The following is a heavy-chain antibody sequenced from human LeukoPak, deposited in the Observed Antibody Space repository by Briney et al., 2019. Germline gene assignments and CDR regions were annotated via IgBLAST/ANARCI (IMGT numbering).Heavy chain of an antibody. CDR1: GFTFSSYA. CDR3: AKDLFSLNYDSSGYLDY. V-gene: IGHV3-23*01. J-gene: IGHJ4*02. CDR2: ISGSGGST. Sequence: GGSLRLSCAASGFTFSSYAMSWVRQAPGKGLEWVSAISGSGGSTYYADSVKGRFTISRDNSKNTLYLQMNSLRAEDTAVYYCAKDLFSLNYDSSGYLDYWGQGTLVTVSS. D-gene: IGHD3-22*01.